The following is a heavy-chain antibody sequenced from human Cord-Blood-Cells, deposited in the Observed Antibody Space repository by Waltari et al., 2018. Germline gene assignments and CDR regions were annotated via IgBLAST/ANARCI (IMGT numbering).Heavy chain of an antibody. D-gene: IGHD3-10*01. J-gene: IGHJ4*02. Sequence: QLQLQESGPGLVKPSETLSLTCTVSGGSISSSSYYWGWIRQPPGKGLEWIGSIYYSGSTHSNPSLKSRVTISVDTSKNQFSLKLSSVTAADTAVYYCAGLLWFGLDYWGQGTLVTVSS. V-gene: IGHV4-39*01. CDR2: IYYSGST. CDR3: AGLLWFGLDY. CDR1: GGSISSSSYY.